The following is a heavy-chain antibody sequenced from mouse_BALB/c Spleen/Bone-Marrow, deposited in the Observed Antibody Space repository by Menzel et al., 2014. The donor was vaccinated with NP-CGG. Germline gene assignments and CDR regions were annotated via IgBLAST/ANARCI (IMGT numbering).Heavy chain of an antibody. J-gene: IGHJ2*01. Sequence: VQLQQSGAELVKPGASVKLSCTGSGFNIKDTYMHWVKQRPEQGLEWIGRIDPANGNTKYDPKFQGKATITADTSSNTAYLQLSSLTSEDTAVYYCASYYGYSFDYWGQGTTLTVSS. V-gene: IGHV14-3*02. CDR2: IDPANGNT. D-gene: IGHD2-10*01. CDR3: ASYYGYSFDY. CDR1: GFNIKDTY.